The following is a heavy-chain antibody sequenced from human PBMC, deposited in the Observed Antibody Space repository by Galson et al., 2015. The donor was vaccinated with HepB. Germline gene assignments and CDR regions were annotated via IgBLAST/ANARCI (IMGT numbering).Heavy chain of an antibody. J-gene: IGHJ3*02. CDR2: ISGYNGRA. V-gene: IGHV1-18*01. D-gene: IGHD6-13*01. CDR3: ARDHAAETTDAFDI. Sequence: SVKVSCKASGYSFNNYAITWVRQAPGQGLQWMGWISGYNGRAMYAQEFQARVTLTIDTSTTTASMEVNRLTSDDTAMYYWARDHAAETTDAFDIWGQGTMVTVSS. CDR1: GYSFNNYA.